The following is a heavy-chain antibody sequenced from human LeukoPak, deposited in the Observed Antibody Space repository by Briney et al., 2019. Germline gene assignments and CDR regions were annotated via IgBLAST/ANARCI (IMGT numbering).Heavy chain of an antibody. CDR1: GESFRAYY. Sequence: SEXXXLTCAXYGESFRAYYWTWLRQPPGKGVEWIGEMSHSGSTSYNPSRKSRVTISVDKSKKQYALKMSSVPAADTAVYYCARGDYGNQRSNNWFDPWGQGTLVTVSS. CDR3: ARGDYGNQRSNNWFDP. J-gene: IGHJ5*02. CDR2: MSHSGST. D-gene: IGHD4-11*01. V-gene: IGHV4-34*01.